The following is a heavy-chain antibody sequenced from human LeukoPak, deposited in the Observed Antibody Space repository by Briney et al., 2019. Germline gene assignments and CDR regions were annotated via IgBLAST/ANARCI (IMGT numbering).Heavy chain of an antibody. CDR1: GFTFSSYD. D-gene: IGHD3-9*01. CDR2: IGTAGDT. CDR3: ARGHMLTGYYNFAWFDP. J-gene: IGHJ5*02. Sequence: PGGSLSLSCAASGFTFSSYDMHWVRQPTGKGLEWVSAIGTAGDTYYSHSVKGRFTISRENSKNSLYLHMNSLSAADTAVYSCARGHMLTGYYNFAWFDPWGQGTLVTVSS. V-gene: IGHV3-13*01.